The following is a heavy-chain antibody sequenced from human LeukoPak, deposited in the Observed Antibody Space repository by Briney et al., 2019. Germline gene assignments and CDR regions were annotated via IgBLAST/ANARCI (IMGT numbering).Heavy chain of an antibody. V-gene: IGHV4-61*02. D-gene: IGHD3-10*01. CDR1: GDSISSGDYY. J-gene: IGHJ3*02. CDR3: AKSNGYGLVDI. CDR2: ISSSGST. Sequence: SETLSLTCTVSGDSISSGDYYWSWIRQPAGKGLEWIGRISSSGSTYYSPSLKSRVTISLDTSRNQFSLKLNSVTAADTAVYYCAKSNGYGLVDIWGRGTMVTVSS.